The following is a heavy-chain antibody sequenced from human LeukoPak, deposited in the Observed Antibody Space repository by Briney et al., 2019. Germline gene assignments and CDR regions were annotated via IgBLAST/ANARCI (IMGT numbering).Heavy chain of an antibody. Sequence: AGGSLRLSCAASGFTFSRYAMNWVRQAPGKGLEWVSAISGSGGSTYYADSVKDRFTIYRDNSKNTLYLQMNNLRAEDTAVYYCAKGGWSSWFDPWGQGTLVTVSS. CDR2: ISGSGGST. V-gene: IGHV3-23*01. CDR3: AKGGWSSWFDP. CDR1: GFTFSRYA. D-gene: IGHD6-19*01. J-gene: IGHJ5*02.